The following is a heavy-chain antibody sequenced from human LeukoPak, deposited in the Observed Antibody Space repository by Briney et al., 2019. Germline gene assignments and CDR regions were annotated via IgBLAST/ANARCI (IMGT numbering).Heavy chain of an antibody. D-gene: IGHD6-6*01. V-gene: IGHV4-30-4*08. J-gene: IGHJ6*02. CDR3: ARGGSSSILVYYYYGMDV. Sequence: SQTLSLTCTVFGGSISSGDYYWSWIRQPPGKGLEWIGEINHSGSTNYNPSLKSRVTISVDTSKNQFSLKLSSVTAADTAVYYCARGGSSSILVYYYYGMDVWGQGTTVTVSS. CDR1: GGSISSGDYY. CDR2: INHSGST.